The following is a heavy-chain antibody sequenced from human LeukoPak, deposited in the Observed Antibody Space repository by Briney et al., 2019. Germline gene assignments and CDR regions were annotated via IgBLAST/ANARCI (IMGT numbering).Heavy chain of an antibody. CDR2: INHSGST. CDR3: ARGACSSTSCFGGWFDP. J-gene: IGHJ5*02. Sequence: SETLSLTCAVYGGSFSGYYWSWIRQPPGKGLEWIGEINHSGSTNYNPSLKSRVTISVDTSKNQFSLRLSSVTAADTAVYYCARGACSSTSCFGGWFDPWGQGTLVTVSS. CDR1: GGSFSGYY. V-gene: IGHV4-34*01. D-gene: IGHD2-2*01.